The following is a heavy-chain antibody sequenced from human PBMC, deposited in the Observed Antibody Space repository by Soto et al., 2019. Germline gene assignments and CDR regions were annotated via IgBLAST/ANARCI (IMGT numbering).Heavy chain of an antibody. CDR1: GFTFSSHG. CDR3: PKDREVLIPKYYFDY. D-gene: IGHD3-22*01. Sequence: HPGGSLRLSCAASGFTFSSHGMHWVRQAPGKGLEWVAIVSYDGSNKYYADSVKGRFTISRDNSKNTLHLQMNSLRAEDTAVYHCPKDREVLIPKYYFDYWGPGTLVTVSS. J-gene: IGHJ4*02. CDR2: VSYDGSNK. V-gene: IGHV3-30*18.